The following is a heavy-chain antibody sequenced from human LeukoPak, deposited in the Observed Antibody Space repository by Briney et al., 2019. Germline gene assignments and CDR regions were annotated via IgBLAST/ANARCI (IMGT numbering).Heavy chain of an antibody. Sequence: PGGSLRLSCAASGFTFSSYWMSWVRQAPGKGLEWVANIKQDGSEKYYVDSVKGRFTISRDNAKNSLYLQMNSLRAEDTAVYYCARDGYEWPEGFDYWGQGTLVTVSS. CDR2: IKQDGSEK. CDR3: ARDGYEWPEGFDY. D-gene: IGHD5-12*01. CDR1: GFTFSSYW. J-gene: IGHJ4*02. V-gene: IGHV3-7*01.